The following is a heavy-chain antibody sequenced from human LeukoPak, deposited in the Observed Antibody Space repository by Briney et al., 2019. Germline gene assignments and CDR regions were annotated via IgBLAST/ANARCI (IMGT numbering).Heavy chain of an antibody. CDR2: VYSGGIT. J-gene: IGHJ4*02. Sequence: GGSLRLSCAASGFTFSSYAMSWVRQAPGKGLEWVSVVYSGGITNYADSVKGRFTISRDISNNTVYLQMNSLRAEDTAVYYCAKDLATDFWSGYFGYWGQGTLVTVSS. CDR3: AKDLATDFWSGYFGY. V-gene: IGHV3-66*01. CDR1: GFTFSSYA. D-gene: IGHD3-3*01.